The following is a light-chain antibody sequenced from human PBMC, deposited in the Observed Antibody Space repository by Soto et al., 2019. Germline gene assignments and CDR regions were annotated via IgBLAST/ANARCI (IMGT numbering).Light chain of an antibody. CDR1: QRIDTW. V-gene: IGKV1-5*03. CDR3: QQYNSYSQT. Sequence: DIQMTQSPSILSASVGDRVTITCRASQRIDTWLAWYQQKPGTAPKLLIYKATILQSGVPSRFSGSGSGTEFTLTISSLQPDDFATYYCQQYNSYSQTFGQGTKVDIK. J-gene: IGKJ1*01. CDR2: KAT.